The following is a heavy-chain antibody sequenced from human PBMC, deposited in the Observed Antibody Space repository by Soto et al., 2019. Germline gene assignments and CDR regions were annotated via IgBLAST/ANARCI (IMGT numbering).Heavy chain of an antibody. J-gene: IGHJ4*02. D-gene: IGHD5-18*01. Sequence: QVQLVQSGAEVKKPGASVKVSCKASDKTFLSYGISWVRQGRGQGLEWMGWISPYNGNTNYAQKLQGRVTMTTDTSTSTAYMELRSLRSDDTAVYYCATQIDTVMVFRDWGQGTLVTVSS. V-gene: IGHV1-18*01. CDR2: ISPYNGNT. CDR3: ATQIDTVMVFRD. CDR1: DKTFLSYG.